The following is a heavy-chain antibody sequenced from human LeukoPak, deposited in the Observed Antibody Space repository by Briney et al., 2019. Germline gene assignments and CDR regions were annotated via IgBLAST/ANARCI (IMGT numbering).Heavy chain of an antibody. J-gene: IGHJ6*02. D-gene: IGHD1-1*01. CDR1: GGTFSSYA. CDR3: ARDRGALTTESMDV. Sequence: ASVKVSCKASGGTFSSYAISWVRQAPGQGLEWMGGIIPIFGTANYAQKFQGRVTITADESTSTAHMELSSLRSEDTAVYYCARDRGALTTESMDVWGQGTTVTVSS. CDR2: IIPIFGTA. V-gene: IGHV1-69*13.